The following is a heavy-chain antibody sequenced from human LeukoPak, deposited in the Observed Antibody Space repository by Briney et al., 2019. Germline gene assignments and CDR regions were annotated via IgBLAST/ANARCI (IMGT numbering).Heavy chain of an antibody. CDR1: GFTCSSYW. J-gene: IGHJ4*02. D-gene: IGHD6-19*01. CDR3: ARDSYSSGWFYYFDY. V-gene: IGHV3-30-3*01. CDR2: ISYDGSNI. Sequence: GGSLRLSCAASGFTCSSYWMSWVRQAPGKGLAWVAVISYDGSNIYYADSVKGRFTISRDNSKNTLYLQMNSLRAEDTAVYYCARDSYSSGWFYYFDYWGQGTLVTVSS.